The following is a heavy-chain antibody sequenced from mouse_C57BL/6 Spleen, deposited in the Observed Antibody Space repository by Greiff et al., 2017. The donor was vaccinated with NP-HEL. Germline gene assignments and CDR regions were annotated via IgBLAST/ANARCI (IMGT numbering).Heavy chain of an antibody. V-gene: IGHV5-4*01. CDR1: GFTFSSYA. CDR2: ISDGGSYT. CDR3: ARQGGSSYGYFDV. D-gene: IGHD1-1*01. J-gene: IGHJ1*03. Sequence: EVQLVESGGGLVKPGGSLKLSCAASGFTFSSYAMSWVRQTPEKRLEWVATISDGGSYTYYPDNVKGRFTISRDNAKNNLYLQMSHLKSEDTAMYYCARQGGSSYGYFDVWGTGTTVTVSS.